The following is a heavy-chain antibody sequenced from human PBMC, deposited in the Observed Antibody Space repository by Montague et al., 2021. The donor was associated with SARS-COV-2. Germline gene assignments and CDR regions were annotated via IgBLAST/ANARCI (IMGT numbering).Heavy chain of an antibody. CDR3: ARVGRQQLVRLSGMDV. V-gene: IGHV4-39*07. Sequence: SETLSLTCTVSGGSISSSSYYWGWIRQPPGKGLEWIGSIYYSWSTYYSPSLKSRVTISVDTSKNQFSLKLSSVTAADTAVYYCARVGRQQLVRLSGMDVWGQGTTVTDSS. D-gene: IGHD6-13*01. J-gene: IGHJ6*02. CDR2: IYYSWST. CDR1: GGSISSSSYY.